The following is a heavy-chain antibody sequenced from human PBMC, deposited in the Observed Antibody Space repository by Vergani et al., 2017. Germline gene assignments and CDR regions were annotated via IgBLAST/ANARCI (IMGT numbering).Heavy chain of an antibody. J-gene: IGHJ5*01. CDR1: GFTLNTYG. Sequence: QVQILQSGGGVVQPGGSLRLSCTLSGFTLNTYGIHWVRQAPGKGLEWVSTINIGGRTSYADSVKGRLTLTRDDSKNTLHLQMNSLRPEDTAIYYCVRARCSGPCFMSNWFDSWGQGTLVTVSS. CDR2: INIGGRT. CDR3: VRARCSGPCFMSNWFDS. V-gene: IGHV3-NL1*01. D-gene: IGHD5-12*01.